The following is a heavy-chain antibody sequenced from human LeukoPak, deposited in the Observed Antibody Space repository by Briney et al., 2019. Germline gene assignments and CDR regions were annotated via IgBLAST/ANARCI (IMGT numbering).Heavy chain of an antibody. V-gene: IGHV1-69*13. J-gene: IGHJ5*02. CDR2: IIPIFGTA. D-gene: IGHD6-6*01. CDR1: GGTFSSYA. CDR3: ARGGSIAAANWLDP. Sequence: ASVKVSCKASGGTFSSYAISWVRQAPGQGLEWMEGIIPIFGTANYAQKFQGRVTITADESTSTAYMELSSLRSEDTAVYYCARGGSIAAANWLDPWGQGTLVTVSS.